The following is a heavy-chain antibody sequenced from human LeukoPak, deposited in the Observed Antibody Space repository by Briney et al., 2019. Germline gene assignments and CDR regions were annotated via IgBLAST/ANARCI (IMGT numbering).Heavy chain of an antibody. D-gene: IGHD4-11*01. Sequence: PSETLSLTCTVSGDFITAYYWTWIRQPPGKGLEWIGYVDHTGSTKFNPSLNGRVSISRDTSKNFFSLRLRSVTAADTAVYFCARGRVSSSTWYSTYYYFFYMDFWGKGTTVTVSS. J-gene: IGHJ6*03. CDR3: ARGRVSSSTWYSTYYYFFYMDF. CDR1: GDFITAYY. V-gene: IGHV4-59*01. CDR2: VDHTGST.